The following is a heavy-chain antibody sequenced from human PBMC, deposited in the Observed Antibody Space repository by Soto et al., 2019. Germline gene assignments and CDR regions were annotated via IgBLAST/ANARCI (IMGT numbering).Heavy chain of an antibody. CDR2: VSGYSFDT. CDR3: ARAPRIVTAASGIRAFDY. D-gene: IGHD3-16*02. CDR1: GYSFTSYG. V-gene: IGHV1-18*01. J-gene: IGHJ4*02. Sequence: ASVKVSFKASGYSFTSYGISWVRQAPGQGLEWMGWVSGYSFDTIYVQKFQGRVTMTTDTSTRTAHMELRSLTYDDTAVYYCARAPRIVTAASGIRAFDYWGQGTQVTAPQ.